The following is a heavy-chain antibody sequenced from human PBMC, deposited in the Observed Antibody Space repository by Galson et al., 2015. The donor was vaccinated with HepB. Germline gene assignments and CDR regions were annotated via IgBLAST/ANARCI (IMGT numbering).Heavy chain of an antibody. CDR3: ARRGYYDSSGYHWYFDL. J-gene: IGHJ2*01. CDR2: IYPGDSDT. Sequence: KGLEWMGIIYPGDSDTKYSPSFQGQVTISADKSISTAYLQWSSLKASDTAMYFCARRGYYDSSGYHWYFDLWGRGTLVTVSS. D-gene: IGHD3-22*01. V-gene: IGHV5-51*01.